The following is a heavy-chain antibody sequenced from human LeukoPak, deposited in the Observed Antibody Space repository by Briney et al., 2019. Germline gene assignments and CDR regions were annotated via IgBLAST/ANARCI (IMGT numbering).Heavy chain of an antibody. CDR2: INPNSGGT. Sequence: ASVKVSCKASGFTFTNYYMHWVRQAPGQGLEWMGWINPNSGGTNYAQNFQGRVTMTRDTSISTAYMELSRLRSADTAVYYCARAGYTGFDLGYWGQGTLVTVSS. CDR3: ARAGYTGFDLGY. V-gene: IGHV1-2*02. D-gene: IGHD5-12*01. J-gene: IGHJ4*02. CDR1: GFTFTNYY.